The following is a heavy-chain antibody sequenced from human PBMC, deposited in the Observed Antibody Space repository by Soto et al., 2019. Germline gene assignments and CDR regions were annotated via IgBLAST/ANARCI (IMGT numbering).Heavy chain of an antibody. CDR1: GFTVSSTY. J-gene: IGHJ1*01. CDR3: ATGMDNAKIHR. CDR2: IHSDNT. D-gene: IGHD1-1*01. V-gene: IGHV3-66*01. Sequence: EVQLVESGGDLVRPGGSLRLSCAASGFTVSSTYMSWVRQAPGKGLEWVSFIHSDNTFYADSVRGRFTISRDNSKNTVSLQMKSLRADATAVYHCATGMDNAKIHRWGQGTLVTVPS.